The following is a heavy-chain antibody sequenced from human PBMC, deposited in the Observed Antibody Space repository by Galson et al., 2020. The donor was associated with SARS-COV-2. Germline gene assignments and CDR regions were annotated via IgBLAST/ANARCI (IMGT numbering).Heavy chain of an antibody. CDR2: IYYSGST. CDR3: ARVSTNWNDVFYFDY. CDR1: GGSISSGGYY. Sequence: SQTLSLTCTVSGGSISSGGYYWSWIRQHPGKGLEWIGYIYYSGSTYYNPSLKSRVTISVDTSKNQFSLKLSSVTVADTAVYYCARVSTNWNDVFYFDYWGQGTLVTVSS. V-gene: IGHV4-31*03. J-gene: IGHJ4*02. D-gene: IGHD1-20*01.